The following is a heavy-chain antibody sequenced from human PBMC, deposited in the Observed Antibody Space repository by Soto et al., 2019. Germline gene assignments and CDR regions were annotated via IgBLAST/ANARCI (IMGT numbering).Heavy chain of an antibody. Sequence: QVQLVESGGGVVQPGRSLRLSCAASGFTFSSYGMHWVRQAPGKGLEWVAVISYDGSNKYYADSVKGRFTISRDNSKNTLYLQRNSLRAEDTAVYYCAKRVGAPPLSDYWGQGTLVTVSS. CDR3: AKRVGAPPLSDY. V-gene: IGHV3-30*18. D-gene: IGHD1-26*01. CDR2: ISYDGSNK. CDR1: GFTFSSYG. J-gene: IGHJ4*02.